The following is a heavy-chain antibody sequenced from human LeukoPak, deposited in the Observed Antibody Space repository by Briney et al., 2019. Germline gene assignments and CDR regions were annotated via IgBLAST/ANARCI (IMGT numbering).Heavy chain of an antibody. V-gene: IGHV3-7*04. CDR2: IKQDGSDR. J-gene: IGHJ4*02. CDR1: GFTFSSSW. CDR3: ARGYGSGASGPYYFDY. Sequence: GSLRLSCTASGFTFSSSWMSWVRQAPGKGLEWVANIKQDGSDRYYVDSVKGRFTISRDNAKNSLYLQVNSLRVEDTTVYYCARGYGSGASGPYYFDYWGQGTLVSVPS. D-gene: IGHD3-10*01.